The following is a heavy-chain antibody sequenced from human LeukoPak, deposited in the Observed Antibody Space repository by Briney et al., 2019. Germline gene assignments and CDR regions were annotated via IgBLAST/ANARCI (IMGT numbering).Heavy chain of an antibody. CDR1: GLTISSSG. Sequence: AGGSLRLSCAASGLTISSSGMSWVRQAPGKGLEWVAVIWYDGSNKYYADSVKGRFTISRDNSKNTLYLQMNSLRAEDTAVYYCARDRDYGESYYYGMDVWGQGTTVTVSS. CDR2: IWYDGSNK. J-gene: IGHJ6*02. CDR3: ARDRDYGESYYYGMDV. D-gene: IGHD4-17*01. V-gene: IGHV3-33*08.